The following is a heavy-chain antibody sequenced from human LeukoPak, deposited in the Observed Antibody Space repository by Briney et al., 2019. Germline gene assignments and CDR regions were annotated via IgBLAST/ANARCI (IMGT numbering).Heavy chain of an antibody. CDR2: INPNSGGT. J-gene: IGHJ6*03. Sequence: GASVKVSCKASGYTFTGYYMHWVRQAPGQGLEWMGWINPNSGGTNYAQKFQGGVTMTRDTSISTAYMELSRLRSDDTAVYYCARDETLGYCSSTSCPEYYYYMDVWGKGTTVTVSS. CDR1: GYTFTGYY. D-gene: IGHD2-2*01. CDR3: ARDETLGYCSSTSCPEYYYYMDV. V-gene: IGHV1-2*02.